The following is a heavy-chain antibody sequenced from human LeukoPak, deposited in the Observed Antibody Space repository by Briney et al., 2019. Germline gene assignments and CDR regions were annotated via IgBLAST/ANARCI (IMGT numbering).Heavy chain of an antibody. Sequence: GGSLRLSCAASGFTFSSYSMNWVRQAPGKGLEWVSSISSSSSYIYYADSVKGRFTISRDNSKNTLYLQMNSLRAEDTAVYYCAKDPFPSMVRGIALDYWGQGTLVTVSS. J-gene: IGHJ4*02. CDR2: ISSSSSYI. CDR1: GFTFSSYS. D-gene: IGHD3-10*01. V-gene: IGHV3-21*04. CDR3: AKDPFPSMVRGIALDY.